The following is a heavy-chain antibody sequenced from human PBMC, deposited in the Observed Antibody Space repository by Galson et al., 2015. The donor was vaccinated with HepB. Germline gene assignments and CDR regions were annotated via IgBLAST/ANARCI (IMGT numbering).Heavy chain of an antibody. J-gene: IGHJ6*02. V-gene: IGHV4-34*01. CDR2: INHSGST. D-gene: IGHD5-12*01. Sequence: SETLSLTCAVYGGSFSGYYWSWIRQPPGKGLEWIGEINHSGSTNYNPSLKSRVTISVDTSKNQFSLKLSSVTAADTAVYYCARKKLGYSGYDSRRLTGPRGPLSFKKCCGMDVWGQGTTVTVSS. CDR1: GGSFSGYY. CDR3: ARKKLGYSGYDSRRLTGPRGPLSFKKCCGMDV.